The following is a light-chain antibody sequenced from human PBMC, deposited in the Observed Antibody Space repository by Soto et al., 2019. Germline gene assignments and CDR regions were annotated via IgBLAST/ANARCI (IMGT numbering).Light chain of an antibody. J-gene: IGLJ2*01. Sequence: QSALTQPASVSGSPGQSITISCTGTSSDVGGYNYVSWYQQHPGKAPKLMIYEVSTRPSGVSNRFSGSKSGNMASLTIAGLQAEDEADYYCSSYTSSSTLFGGGTKLTVL. CDR3: SSYTSSSTL. V-gene: IGLV2-14*01. CDR2: EVS. CDR1: SSDVGGYNY.